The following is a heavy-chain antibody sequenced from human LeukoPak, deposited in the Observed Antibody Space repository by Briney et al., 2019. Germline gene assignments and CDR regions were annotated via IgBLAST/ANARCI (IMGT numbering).Heavy chain of an antibody. J-gene: IGHJ4*02. D-gene: IGHD7-27*01. V-gene: IGHV4-34*01. CDR2: INHSGST. CDR1: GGSFSGYY. CDR3: ARGWGFQTSGGFYY. Sequence: SETLSLTCAVYGGSFSGYYWSWIRQPPGKGLEWIGEINHSGSTNYNPSLKSRVTISVDTSKNQFSLKLSSVTAADTAVYYCARGWGFQTSGGFYYWGQGTLVTVSS.